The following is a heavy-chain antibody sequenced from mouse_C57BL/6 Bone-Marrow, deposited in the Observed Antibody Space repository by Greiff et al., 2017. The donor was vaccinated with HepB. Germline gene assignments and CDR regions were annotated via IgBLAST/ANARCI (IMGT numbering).Heavy chain of an antibody. V-gene: IGHV5-4*01. J-gene: IGHJ1*03. CDR1: GFTFSSYA. CDR3: ARDRDTVVTYWYFDV. D-gene: IGHD1-1*01. Sequence: EVQLQESGGGLVKPGGSLKLSCAASGFTFSSYAMSWVRQTPEKRLEWVATISDGGSYTYYPDNVKGRFTISRDNAKNNLYLQMSHLKSEDTAMYYCARDRDTVVTYWYFDVWGTGTTVTVSS. CDR2: ISDGGSYT.